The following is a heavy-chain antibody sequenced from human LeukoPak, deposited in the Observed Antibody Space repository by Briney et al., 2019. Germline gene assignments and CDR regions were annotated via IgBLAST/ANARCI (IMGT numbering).Heavy chain of an antibody. V-gene: IGHV4-59*08. CDR3: TRHSHGGNSNWFDP. D-gene: IGHD4-23*01. CDR2: IYYSGST. Sequence: SETLSLTCTVSGGSISSYYWSWIRQPPGKGLEWIGYIYYSGSTNYNPSLKSRVTISVDTSKNQFSLKLSSVTAADTAVYYCTRHSHGGNSNWFDPWGQGTLVTVSS. CDR1: GGSISSYY. J-gene: IGHJ5*02.